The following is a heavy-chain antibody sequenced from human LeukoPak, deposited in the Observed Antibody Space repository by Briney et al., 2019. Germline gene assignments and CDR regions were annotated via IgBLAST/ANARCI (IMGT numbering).Heavy chain of an antibody. V-gene: IGHV3-74*01. D-gene: IGHD3-16*01. CDR1: GFTFSSSW. J-gene: IGHJ6*02. CDR2: INSDGSST. Sequence: GGSLRLSCAASGFTFSSSWMHWVRQAPEKGLVWVSRINSDGSSTSYADSVKGRFTISRDNAKNTLFLQMNSLRAEDTAVYFCARGGGLDVWGQEATVTVSS. CDR3: ARGGGLDV.